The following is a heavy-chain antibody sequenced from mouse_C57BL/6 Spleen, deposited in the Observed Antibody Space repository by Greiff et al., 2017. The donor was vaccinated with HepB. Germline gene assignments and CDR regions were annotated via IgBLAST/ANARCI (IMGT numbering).Heavy chain of an antibody. CDR2: IYPGDGDT. V-gene: IGHV1-80*01. Sequence: QVQLQQSGAELVKPGASVKISCKASGYAFSSYWMNWVKQRPGKGLEWIGQIYPGDGDTNYNGKFKGKATLTADKSSSTAYMQLSSLTSEDSAVYFCARDYYGSSYGYFDVWGTGTMVTVSS. CDR3: ARDYYGSSYGYFDV. J-gene: IGHJ1*03. D-gene: IGHD1-1*01. CDR1: GYAFSSYW.